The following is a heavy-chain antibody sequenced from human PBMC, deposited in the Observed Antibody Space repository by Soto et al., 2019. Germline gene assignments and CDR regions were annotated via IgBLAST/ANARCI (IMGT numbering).Heavy chain of an antibody. CDR3: ARDELYCNGVSCYGFIDY. D-gene: IGHD2-15*01. Sequence: GASVKVSCKASGYTFTSYGISWVRQAPGQGLEWMGWISAYNGNTNYAQKLQGRVTMTTDTSTSTAYMELRSLRSDDTAVYYCARDELYCNGVSCYGFIDYWGQGTLVTVSS. CDR1: GYTFTSYG. J-gene: IGHJ4*02. CDR2: ISAYNGNT. V-gene: IGHV1-18*01.